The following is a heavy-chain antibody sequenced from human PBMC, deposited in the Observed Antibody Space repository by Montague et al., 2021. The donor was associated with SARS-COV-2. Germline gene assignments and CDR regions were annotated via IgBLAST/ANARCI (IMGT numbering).Heavy chain of an antibody. CDR1: GFSLSTSGVG. CDR2: IYWDDDK. J-gene: IGHJ5*02. V-gene: IGHV2-5*02. CDR3: AHRRGLPDAPGWFDP. Sequence: PALVKPTQTLTLTCTFSGFSLSTSGVGVGWIRQPPGKAPEWLALIYWDDDKRYSPSLKRRLTITKDTSKNQVVLTMTNMDPVDTATYYCAHRRGLPDAPGWFDPWGQGTLVTVSS. D-gene: IGHD2-2*01.